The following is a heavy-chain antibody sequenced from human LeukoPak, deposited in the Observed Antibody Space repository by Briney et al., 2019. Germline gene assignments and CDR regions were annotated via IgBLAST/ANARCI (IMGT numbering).Heavy chain of an antibody. CDR3: AREGYTSGWYKTDY. CDR2: IYYSGST. V-gene: IGHV4-59*01. D-gene: IGHD6-19*01. CDR1: GGSIGGYY. Sequence: SETLPLTCTVSGGSIGGYYWSWTRHPPGKGLEWIGYIYYSGSTNYNPSLKSRVTMSVDTSKNQFSLRLSSVTAADTAVYYCAREGYTSGWYKTDYWGQGTLVTVSS. J-gene: IGHJ4*02.